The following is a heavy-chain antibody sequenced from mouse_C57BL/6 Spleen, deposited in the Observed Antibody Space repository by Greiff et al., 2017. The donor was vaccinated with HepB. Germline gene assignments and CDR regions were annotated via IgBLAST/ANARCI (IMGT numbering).Heavy chain of an antibody. CDR3: VRHEWDGYYFDY. CDR1: GFSFNTYA. J-gene: IGHJ2*01. Sequence: EVKLVESGGGLVQPKGSLKLSCAASGFSFNTYAMNWVRQAPGKGLEWVARIRSKSNNYATYYADSVKDRFTISRDDSESMLYLQMNNLKTEDTAMYYCVRHEWDGYYFDYWGQGTTLTVSS. D-gene: IGHD4-1*01. V-gene: IGHV10-1*01. CDR2: IRSKSNNYAT.